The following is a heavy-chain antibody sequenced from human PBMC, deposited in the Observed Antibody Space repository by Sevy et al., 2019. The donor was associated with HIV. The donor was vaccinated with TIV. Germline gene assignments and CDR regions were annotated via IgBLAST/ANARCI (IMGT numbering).Heavy chain of an antibody. Sequence: GGSLRLSCAASGFTFTYAWMSWVRQAPGKGLEWVGRIKSRPDGGTTDYAATVKGRFTISRVDSKNTLYLQMNSLKTDDSAVYYCAADPIIVLLVTDGMDVWGQGTTVTVSS. CDR2: IKSRPDGGTT. D-gene: IGHD2-8*02. CDR3: AADPIIVLLVTDGMDV. CDR1: GFTFTYAW. V-gene: IGHV3-15*01. J-gene: IGHJ6*02.